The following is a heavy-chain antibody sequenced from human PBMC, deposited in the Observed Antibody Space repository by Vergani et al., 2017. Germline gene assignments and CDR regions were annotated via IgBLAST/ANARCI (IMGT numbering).Heavy chain of an antibody. CDR1: GFALNRHA. CDR3: VRGRGIXAGGRCYTEAWDY. V-gene: IGHV3-30-3*01. CDR2: ISFDGTNE. D-gene: IGHD2-2*02. Sequence: QVQLVESGGGVVQPGTSLRLSCVVSGFALNRHAMYWVRQAPGKGLEWVVGISFDGTNEYYPDFVKGRFTISRDIAKNTLYLQVRSLRLEDTGVYHCVRGRGIXAGGRCYTEAWDYWGQGTPVTVSS. J-gene: IGHJ4*02.